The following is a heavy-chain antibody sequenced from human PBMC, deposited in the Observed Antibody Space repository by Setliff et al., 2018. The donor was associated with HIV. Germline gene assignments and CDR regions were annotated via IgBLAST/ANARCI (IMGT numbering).Heavy chain of an antibody. J-gene: IGHJ4*02. V-gene: IGHV3-33*08. Sequence: PGGSLRLSCADSGFTFNSYSMHWVRQAPGKGLEWVAVIWYDGSNKYYADSVEGRFTISRDNSKNTLYLQMNSLRDEDTAVYYCARDLGGIVVAAFDYWGQGTLVT. CDR2: IWYDGSNK. D-gene: IGHD6-19*01. CDR1: GFTFNSYS. CDR3: ARDLGGIVVAAFDY.